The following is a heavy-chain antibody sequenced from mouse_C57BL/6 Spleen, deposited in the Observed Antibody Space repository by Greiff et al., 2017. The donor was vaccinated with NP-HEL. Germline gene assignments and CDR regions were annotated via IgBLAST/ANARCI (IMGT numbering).Heavy chain of an antibody. Sequence: QVQLQQPGAELVRPGSSVKLSCKASGYTFTSYWMHWVKQRPIQGLEWIGNIDPSDSETHYNQKFKDKATLTVDKSSSTAYMQLSSRTAEDSAVYYCARVVAPYAMDYWGQGTSVTVSS. CDR1: GYTFTSYW. CDR2: IDPSDSET. CDR3: ARVVAPYAMDY. V-gene: IGHV1-52*01. D-gene: IGHD1-1*02. J-gene: IGHJ4*01.